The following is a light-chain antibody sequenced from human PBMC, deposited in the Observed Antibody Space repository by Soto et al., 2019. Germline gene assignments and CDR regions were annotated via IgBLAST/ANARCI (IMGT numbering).Light chain of an antibody. Sequence: DIVMTQYPLSLPVTPGEPASISCRSSQSLLHSNGYNYLDWYLQKPGQSPQLLIYLGSNRASGVPDRFSGSGSGTDFTLKISRVEAEDVGVYYCMQALQTPPWTFGQGTKVDI. CDR2: LGS. J-gene: IGKJ1*01. CDR1: QSLLHSNGYNY. V-gene: IGKV2-28*01. CDR3: MQALQTPPWT.